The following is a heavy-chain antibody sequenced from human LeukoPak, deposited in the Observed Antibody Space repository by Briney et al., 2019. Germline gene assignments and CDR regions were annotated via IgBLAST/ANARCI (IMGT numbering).Heavy chain of an antibody. CDR1: GFTFSSYA. J-gene: IGHJ4*02. Sequence: GGSLRLSCAASGFTFSSYAMSWVRQAPGKGLEWVSAISGSGGSTYYADSVKGRFTISRGNSKNTLYLQMNSLRAEDTAVYYCAKGGKYYYDSSGYYFPGPGYYWGQGTLVTVSS. D-gene: IGHD3-22*01. CDR3: AKGGKYYYDSSGYYFPGPGYY. CDR2: ISGSGGST. V-gene: IGHV3-23*01.